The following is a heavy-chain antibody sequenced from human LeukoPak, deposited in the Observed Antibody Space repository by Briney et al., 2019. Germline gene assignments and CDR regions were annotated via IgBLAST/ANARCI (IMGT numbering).Heavy chain of an antibody. CDR1: GFTFSSYA. Sequence: GGSLRLSCSASGFTFSSYAMHWVRQAPGKGLEYVSAISSNGGSTYYADSVKGRFTISRDNSKNTLYLQMSSLRAEDTAVYYCVKPNYHGSGSYSTKTEHNDYWGQGTLVTVSS. J-gene: IGHJ4*02. CDR2: ISSNGGST. D-gene: IGHD3-10*01. CDR3: VKPNYHGSGSYSTKTEHNDY. V-gene: IGHV3-64D*06.